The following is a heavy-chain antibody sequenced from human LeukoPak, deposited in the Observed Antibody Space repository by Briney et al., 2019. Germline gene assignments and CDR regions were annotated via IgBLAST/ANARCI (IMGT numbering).Heavy chain of an antibody. CDR3: TRGAGWLIDY. CDR2: IYYSGST. Sequence: SETLSLTCTVSSGSISSYYWSWIRQPPGKGLEWIGYIYYSGSTNYNPSLKSRVTISADTSKNHFSLKLNSVTTADTAVYYCTRGAGWLIDYWGQGILVTVSS. V-gene: IGHV4-59*01. J-gene: IGHJ4*02. D-gene: IGHD3-16*01. CDR1: SGSISSYY.